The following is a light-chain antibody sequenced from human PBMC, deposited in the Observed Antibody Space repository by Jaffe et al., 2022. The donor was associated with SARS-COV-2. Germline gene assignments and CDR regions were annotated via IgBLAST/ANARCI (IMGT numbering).Light chain of an antibody. V-gene: IGLV1-44*01. Sequence: QSVLTQPPSASGTPGQGVTISCSGSSSNIGSNTVNWYQQLPGTAPKLLIFRDNQWPSGVPDRFSGSKSGTSASLDISGLQSEDEADYYCAAWDDSLKGLLFGGGTKLTVL. CDR3: AAWDDSLKGLL. J-gene: IGLJ2*01. CDR1: SSNIGSNT. CDR2: RDN.